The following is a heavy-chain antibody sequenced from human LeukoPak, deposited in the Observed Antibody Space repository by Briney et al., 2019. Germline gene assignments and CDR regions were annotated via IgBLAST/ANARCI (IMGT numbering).Heavy chain of an antibody. V-gene: IGHV3-23*01. CDR3: AKCCGYSYGVDY. CDR2: ISGSGGST. CDR1: GFTFSSYA. J-gene: IGHJ4*02. D-gene: IGHD5-18*01. Sequence: PGGSLRLSCAASGFTFSSYAMSWVRQAPGKGLEWVSAISGSGGSTYYADPVKGRFTISRDNSKNTLYLQMNSLRAEDTAVYYCAKCCGYSYGVDYWGQGTLVTVSS.